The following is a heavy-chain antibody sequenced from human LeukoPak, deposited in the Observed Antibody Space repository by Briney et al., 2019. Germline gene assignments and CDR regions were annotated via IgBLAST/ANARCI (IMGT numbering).Heavy chain of an antibody. D-gene: IGHD3-10*01. CDR3: ARHGAPGSFDY. V-gene: IGHV4-59*08. Sequence: PSETLSLTCTVSGGSISSYDWSWIRQPPGKGLEWIGYIYYSGSTNYNPSLKSRVTISVPPSKNQFSLKLSSVTAADTAVYYCARHGAPGSFDYWGQGTLVTVSS. CDR2: IYYSGST. CDR1: GGSISSYD. J-gene: IGHJ4*02.